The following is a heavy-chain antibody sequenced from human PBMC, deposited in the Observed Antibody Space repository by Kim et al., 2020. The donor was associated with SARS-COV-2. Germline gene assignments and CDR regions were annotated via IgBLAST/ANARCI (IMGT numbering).Heavy chain of an antibody. CDR3: ARDHRTDAFDI. Sequence: SETLSLTCTVSGGSISSGGYYWSWIRQHPGKGLEWIGYIYYSGSTYYNPSLKSRVTISVDTSKNQFSLKLSSVTAADTAVYYCARDHRTDAFDIWGQGTMVTVSS. V-gene: IGHV4-31*03. CDR1: GGSISSGGYY. CDR2: IYYSGST. J-gene: IGHJ3*02.